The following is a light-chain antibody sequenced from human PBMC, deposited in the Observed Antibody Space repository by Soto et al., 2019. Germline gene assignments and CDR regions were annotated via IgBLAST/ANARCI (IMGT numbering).Light chain of an antibody. V-gene: IGLV2-14*03. CDR3: SAYTVSRTYV. J-gene: IGLJ1*01. Sequence: QSVLAQPASVSGSPGQSITISCTVTSSDVGAYSFVSWHQQHPGKAPKLMIYNVYDRPSGISYRFSGSKSGNTASLTISGLQGEDEADYYCSAYTVSRTYVFGTGTKVTVL. CDR1: SSDVGAYSF. CDR2: NVY.